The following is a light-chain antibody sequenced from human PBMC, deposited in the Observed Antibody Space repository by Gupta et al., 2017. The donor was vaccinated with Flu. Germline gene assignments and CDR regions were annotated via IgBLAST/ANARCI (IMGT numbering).Light chain of an antibody. V-gene: IGLV1-44*01. Sequence: CVGSDSEIGGNTVMCDQLVPGASPNRLIYKNNQRHVGVSERFSGSKSGTATARAISGLQAEEEADDYCETWEEWRNGRGVFGAGTKLTVL. J-gene: IGLJ3*02. CDR3: ETWEEWRNGRGV. CDR2: KNN. CDR1: DSEIGGNT.